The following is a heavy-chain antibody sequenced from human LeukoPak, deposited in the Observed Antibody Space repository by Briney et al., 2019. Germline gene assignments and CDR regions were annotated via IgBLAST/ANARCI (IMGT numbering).Heavy chain of an antibody. CDR1: GGSFSGYY. CDR2: INHSGST. CDR3: ARYRHYGDYDPWSMDV. D-gene: IGHD4-17*01. Sequence: PSETLSLTCAVYGGSFSGYYWSWIRQPPGKGLEWIGEINHSGSTNYNPSLKSRVTISVDTSKNQFSLKLSSVTAADTAVYYCARYRHYGDYDPWSMDVWGKGTTVTVSS. J-gene: IGHJ6*03. V-gene: IGHV4-34*01.